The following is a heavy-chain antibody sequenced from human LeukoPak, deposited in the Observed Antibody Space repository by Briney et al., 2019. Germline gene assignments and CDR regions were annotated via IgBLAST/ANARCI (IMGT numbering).Heavy chain of an antibody. J-gene: IGHJ4*02. CDR3: ARAHSYYYDTSGYYYGFDY. D-gene: IGHD3-22*01. CDR2: IYYSGST. Sequence: SETLSLTCTVSGGSITSYYWSWIRQPPGKGLEWIGYIYYSGSTNYNPSPRSRVTISVDTSKNQFSLKLSSVTAADTAVYYCARAHSYYYDTSGYYYGFDYWGQGTLVTVSS. V-gene: IGHV4-59*01. CDR1: GGSITSYY.